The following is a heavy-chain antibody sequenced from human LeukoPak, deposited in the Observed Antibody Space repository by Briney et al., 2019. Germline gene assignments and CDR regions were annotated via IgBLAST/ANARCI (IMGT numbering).Heavy chain of an antibody. CDR1: GGSISSSSYY. CDR3: ARPNKDY. Sequence: SETLSLTCTVSGGSISSSSYYWGWIRQPPGKGLEWIGSIYYSGSTYYNPSLKSRVTISVDTSKNQFSLKLSSVTAADTAAYYCARPNKDYWGQGTLVTVSS. V-gene: IGHV4-39*07. J-gene: IGHJ4*02. CDR2: IYYSGST.